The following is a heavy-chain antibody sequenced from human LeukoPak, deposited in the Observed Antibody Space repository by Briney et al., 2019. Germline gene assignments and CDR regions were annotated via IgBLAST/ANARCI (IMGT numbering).Heavy chain of an antibody. D-gene: IGHD1/OR15-1a*01. Sequence: PGGSLRLSCAASGFTFSSYWMSWVRQAPGKGLEWVANIKQDGSEKYYVDSVKGRFTISRDNAKNSLYLQVNSLRAEDTALFYCARVRGTVSFSFDYWGQGTLVTVSS. CDR1: GFTFSSYW. CDR2: IKQDGSEK. CDR3: ARVRGTVSFSFDY. J-gene: IGHJ4*02. V-gene: IGHV3-7*01.